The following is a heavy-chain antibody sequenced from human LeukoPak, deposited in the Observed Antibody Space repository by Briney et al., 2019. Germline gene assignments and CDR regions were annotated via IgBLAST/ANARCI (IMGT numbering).Heavy chain of an antibody. CDR2: IFPHDSDI. V-gene: IGHV5-51*01. CDR3: ARYGLKGCATSGNCYRSDYYYRMDV. CDR1: GYSFLDYW. J-gene: IGHJ6*02. D-gene: IGHD2-2*02. Sequence: GESLKISCTGSGYSFLDYWIGWVRQMPGEGPEWGGIIFPHDSDIKYSPSFQGQVTISVEKSISTDYVQWSSLKASDSAMYYCARYGLKGCATSGNCYRSDYYYRMDVWCQGTRSPSP.